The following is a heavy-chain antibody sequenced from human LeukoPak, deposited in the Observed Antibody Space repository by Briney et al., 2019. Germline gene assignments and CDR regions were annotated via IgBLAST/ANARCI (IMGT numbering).Heavy chain of an antibody. CDR2: IYFSGST. CDR1: GGSISGSNYY. J-gene: IGHJ5*02. V-gene: IGHV4-61*10. D-gene: IGHD3-10*01. CDR3: ARGSNWFDP. Sequence: PSETLSLTCTVSGGSISGSNYYWTWIRQPAGKGLEWIGRIYFSGSTNYNSSLKSRATLSAHTSKNQFSLKLSSVTAADTAVYYCARGSNWFDPWGQGTLVTVSS.